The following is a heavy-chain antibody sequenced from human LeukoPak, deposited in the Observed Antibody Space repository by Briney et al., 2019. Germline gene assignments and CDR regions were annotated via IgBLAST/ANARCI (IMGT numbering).Heavy chain of an antibody. V-gene: IGHV4-38-2*02. CDR1: GYSISSDYY. CDR2: IYHSGST. D-gene: IGHD3-10*01. Sequence: SETLSLTCTVSGYSISSDYYWGWIRQPPGKGLEWIGSIYHSGSTYYNPSLKSRVTISVDTSKNQFSLKLSSVTAADTAVYYCARDPLFDWLDPWGQGTLVTVSS. J-gene: IGHJ5*02. CDR3: ARDPLFDWLDP.